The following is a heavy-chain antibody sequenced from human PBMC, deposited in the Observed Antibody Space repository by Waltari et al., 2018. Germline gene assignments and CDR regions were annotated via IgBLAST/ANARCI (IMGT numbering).Heavy chain of an antibody. D-gene: IGHD5-12*01. V-gene: IGHV3-21*01. CDR3: AREGVATDFDY. Sequence: EVQLVESGGGLVKPGGSLRLSCAASGFTFSSYSMNWVRQAPGKGLGWVSSISSSSSYIYYADSVKGRFTISRDNAKNSLYLQMNSLRAEDTAVYYCAREGVATDFDYWGQGTLVTVSS. CDR2: ISSSSSYI. J-gene: IGHJ4*02. CDR1: GFTFSSYS.